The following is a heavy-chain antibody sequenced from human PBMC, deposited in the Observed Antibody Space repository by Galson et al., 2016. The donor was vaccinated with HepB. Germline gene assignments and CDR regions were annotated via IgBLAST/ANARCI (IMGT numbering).Heavy chain of an antibody. CDR1: GFTFSSYG. V-gene: IGHV3-33*06. Sequence: SLRLSCAASGFTFSSYGMHWVRQAPGKGLEWVAIIWYDGSNKYYADSVKGRFTISRDNSKSTLYLQMNSLRVEDTAVYYCVKGEYGQRFLEWLAPFDYWGQGALFTVSS. CDR3: VKGEYGQRFLEWLAPFDY. J-gene: IGHJ4*02. CDR2: IWYDGSNK. D-gene: IGHD3-3*01.